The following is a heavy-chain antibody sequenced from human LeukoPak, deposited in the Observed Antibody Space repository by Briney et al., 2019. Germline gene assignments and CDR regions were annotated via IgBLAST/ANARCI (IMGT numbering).Heavy chain of an antibody. J-gene: IGHJ4*02. CDR1: GFTFSSYA. V-gene: IGHV3-23*01. Sequence: GGSLRLSCAASGFTFSSYAMSWVRQAPGKGLEWVSAISGSGGSTYYADSVKGRFTISRDNSKNTLYLQMNSLRAEDTAVYYCAIGYCSSTSCTIDYWGQGTLVTVSS. D-gene: IGHD2-2*01. CDR3: AIGYCSSTSCTIDY. CDR2: ISGSGGST.